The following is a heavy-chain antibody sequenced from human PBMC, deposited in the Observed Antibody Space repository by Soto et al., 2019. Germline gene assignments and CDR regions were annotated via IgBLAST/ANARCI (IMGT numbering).Heavy chain of an antibody. CDR1: GFTFSSYA. J-gene: IGHJ6*02. D-gene: IGHD6-25*01. CDR2: ISGSGGCS. CDR3: ATSQRLGSMDV. Sequence: EVQLLESGGGLVQPGGSLRLSCAASGFTFSSYAMSWVRQAPGEGLEWVSAISGSGGCSYYADSLKGRFTISRDNSNNSLNQHMNILRAEDTAEYYCATSQRLGSMDVRGQETTVT. V-gene: IGHV3-23*01.